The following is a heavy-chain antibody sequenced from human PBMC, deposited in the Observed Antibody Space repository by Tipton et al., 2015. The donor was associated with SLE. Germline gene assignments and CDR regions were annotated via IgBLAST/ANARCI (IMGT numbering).Heavy chain of an antibody. Sequence: TLSLTCTVSGGSITNYYWSWIRQPPGKGPECIGYIYSSGTTNYNPSLKSRVTISTDTSKKQFFLNLSTVTAADTAVFYCARGPTRYYFDYWGQGIPVTVST. CDR1: GGSITNYY. V-gene: IGHV4-59*01. CDR3: ARGPTRYYFDY. CDR2: IYSSGTT. J-gene: IGHJ4*02.